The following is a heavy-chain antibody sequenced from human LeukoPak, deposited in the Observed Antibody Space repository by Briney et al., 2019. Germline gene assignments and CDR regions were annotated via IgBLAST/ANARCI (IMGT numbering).Heavy chain of an antibody. D-gene: IGHD2-2*01. J-gene: IGHJ3*02. Sequence: GGSLRLSCAASGFTFSSYWRSWVRQAPGKGLEWAANIKQDGSEKYYVDSVKGRFTISRDNAKNSLYLQMNSLRAEDTAVYYCAQLKNAFDIWGQGTMVTVSS. CDR1: GFTFSSYW. V-gene: IGHV3-7*01. CDR2: IKQDGSEK. CDR3: AQLKNAFDI.